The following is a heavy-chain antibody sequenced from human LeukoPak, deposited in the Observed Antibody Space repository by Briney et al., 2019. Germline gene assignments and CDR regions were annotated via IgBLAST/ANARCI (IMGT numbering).Heavy chain of an antibody. CDR2: IYYSGNT. D-gene: IGHD3/OR15-3a*01. CDR1: GVSISSSNSY. V-gene: IGHV4-39*01. Sequence: PSETLSLTCTVTGVSISSSNSYWGWIRQPPGKGLEWIGSIYYSGNTYYNASLKSQVSISIDTSKNQFSLRLTSVTAADTAVYYCARQTGSGLFILPGGQGTLVTVSS. J-gene: IGHJ4*02. CDR3: ARQTGSGLFILP.